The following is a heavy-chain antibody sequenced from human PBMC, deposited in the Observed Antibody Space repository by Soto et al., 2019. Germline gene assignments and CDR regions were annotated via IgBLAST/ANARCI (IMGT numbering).Heavy chain of an antibody. J-gene: IGHJ6*02. D-gene: IGHD3-10*01. CDR3: ARSGARPGDYYYGMDV. V-gene: IGHV1-69*12. CDR1: GGTFSSCA. CDR2: IIPIFGTA. Sequence: QVQLVQSGAEVKKPGSSVKVSCKASGGTFSSCAMSWVRQAPGQGLEWMGGIIPIFGTANYAQKFQGRVTITADESTSTAYMELSSRRSEDTAVYYCARSGARPGDYYYGMDVWGQGTTVTVSS.